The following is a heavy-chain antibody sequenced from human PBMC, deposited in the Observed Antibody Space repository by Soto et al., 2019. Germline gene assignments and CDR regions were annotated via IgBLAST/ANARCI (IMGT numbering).Heavy chain of an antibody. CDR3: ARGGGNYYMDV. Sequence: QVQLQQWGAGLSKPSETLSLTCAVYGGSLRGYYWSWIRQPPGKGLEWIGEIHYSGSSNYNPSLKSRVTISVDTSKNQCSLKLSSVTAADTAVDYCARGGGNYYMDVWGKGTMVTVSS. D-gene: IGHD1-1*01. V-gene: IGHV4-34*01. J-gene: IGHJ6*03. CDR1: GGSLRGYY. CDR2: IHYSGSS.